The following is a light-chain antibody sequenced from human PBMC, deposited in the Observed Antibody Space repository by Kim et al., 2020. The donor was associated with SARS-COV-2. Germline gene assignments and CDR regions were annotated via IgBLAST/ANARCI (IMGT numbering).Light chain of an antibody. CDR1: KLGDKY. J-gene: IGLJ2*01. CDR3: QAWDNTHVV. V-gene: IGLV3-1*01. CDR2: QDN. Sequence: SYELTQPPSVSVSPGQTASITCSGDKLGDKYACWYQQKPGQSPVLVIYQDNKRPSGIPERFSGSNSGNTATLTISGTQAVDEADYYCQAWDNTHVVFGGG.